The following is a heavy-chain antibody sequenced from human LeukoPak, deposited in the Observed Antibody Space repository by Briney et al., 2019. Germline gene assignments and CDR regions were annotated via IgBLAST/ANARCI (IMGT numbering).Heavy chain of an antibody. Sequence: GGSLRLSCAASGFTFSSYSMNWVRKAPGKGLEWVSSISSSSSYIYYAASLKGRFTISIDNAKNSLYLQMNSLRAEDTAVYYCARGREILGYWGQGTLVTVSS. J-gene: IGHJ4*02. CDR3: ARGREILGY. D-gene: IGHD1-26*01. CDR1: GFTFSSYS. CDR2: ISSSSSYI. V-gene: IGHV3-21*01.